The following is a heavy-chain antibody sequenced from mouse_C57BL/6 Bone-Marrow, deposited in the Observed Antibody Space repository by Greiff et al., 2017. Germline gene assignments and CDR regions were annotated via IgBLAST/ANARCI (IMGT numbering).Heavy chain of an antibody. CDR3: ARRDDGYYFYFDY. CDR2: ISYDGSN. Sequence: EVKLVESGPGLVKPSQSLSLTCSVTGYSITSGYYWNWIRQFPGNKLEWMGYISYDGSNNYNPSLKNRISITRDTSKNQFFLKLNSVTTEDTATYYCARRDDGYYFYFDYGCQGTTLTVSS. J-gene: IGHJ2*01. D-gene: IGHD2-3*01. CDR1: GYSITSGYY. V-gene: IGHV3-6*01.